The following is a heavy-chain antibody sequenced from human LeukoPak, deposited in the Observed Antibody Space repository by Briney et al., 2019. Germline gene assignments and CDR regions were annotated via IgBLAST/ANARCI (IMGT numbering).Heavy chain of an antibody. V-gene: IGHV3-66*01. J-gene: IGHJ4*02. Sequence: GGSLRLSCAASGFTVTSNYMIWVRQAPGKGLEWVSVIYSGGTKYYAESVKGRFSISRDSSKNTLYLQMNSLRAEDTAVYYCAKGELLWFGELPGYFDYWGQGTLVTVSS. CDR3: AKGELLWFGELPGYFDY. CDR2: IYSGGTK. CDR1: GFTVTSNY. D-gene: IGHD3-10*01.